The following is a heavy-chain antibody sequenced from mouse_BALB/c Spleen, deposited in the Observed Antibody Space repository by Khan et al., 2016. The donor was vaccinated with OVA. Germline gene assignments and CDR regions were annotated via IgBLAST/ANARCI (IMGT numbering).Heavy chain of an antibody. V-gene: IGHV1S126*01. CDR3: ARRPDGNYGFAY. D-gene: IGHD2-1*01. CDR2: IDPSDSET. J-gene: IGHJ3*01. CDR1: GYSFTSYW. Sequence: QVQLKESGPQLVRPGASVKISCKASGYSFTSYWMHWVKQRPGQGLEWIGMIDPSDSETRLNQKFKDKATLTVDKSSSTAYMQLSSPTSEDSAVYYCARRPDGNYGFAYWGQGTLVTVSA.